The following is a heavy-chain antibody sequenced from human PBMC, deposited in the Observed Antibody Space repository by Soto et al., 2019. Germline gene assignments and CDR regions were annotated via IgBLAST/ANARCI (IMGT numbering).Heavy chain of an antibody. D-gene: IGHD6-13*01. Sequence: GGSLRLSCAASGFTFRTYGMNWVRRDPGGGLEWVASISSSGSFIYYADSVKGRFTISRDDAEKSLYLQMNSLRAEETALYYCAREPEGIAAALDYWGRGTLVTVSS. CDR2: ISSSGSFI. CDR3: AREPEGIAAALDY. J-gene: IGHJ4*02. CDR1: GFTFRTYG. V-gene: IGHV3-21*01.